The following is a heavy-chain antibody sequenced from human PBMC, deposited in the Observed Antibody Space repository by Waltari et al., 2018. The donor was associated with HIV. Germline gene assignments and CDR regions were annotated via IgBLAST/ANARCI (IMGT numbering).Heavy chain of an antibody. CDR3: ARESSIAAPRAVDY. D-gene: IGHD6-6*01. Sequence: QVQLQESGPGLVKPSQTLSLTCTVSGGPISSGSYYWSWIRQPAGKGLEWIGRIYTSGRTNSNPALESRVTISVDTATNQFSLKLSSVTAADTAVYYCARESSIAAPRAVDYWGQGTLVTVSS. V-gene: IGHV4-61*02. CDR2: IYTSGRT. CDR1: GGPISSGSYY. J-gene: IGHJ4*02.